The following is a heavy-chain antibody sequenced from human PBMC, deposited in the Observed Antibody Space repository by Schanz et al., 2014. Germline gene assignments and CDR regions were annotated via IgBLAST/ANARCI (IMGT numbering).Heavy chain of an antibody. J-gene: IGHJ6*02. CDR1: GFTSSNAW. V-gene: IGHV3-15*01. Sequence: EGQLLESGGGLVKPGGSLRLSCAASGFTSSNAWMSWVRQAPGKGLEWVGRIKTKTDGGTTDYAAPVKGRFTISRDDSTNTLYLQMNSLKTEDTAVYYCTTGGRRGYSHYFYGMDVWGQGTTVTVSS. D-gene: IGHD5-18*01. CDR3: TTGGRRGYSHYFYGMDV. CDR2: IKTKTDGGTT.